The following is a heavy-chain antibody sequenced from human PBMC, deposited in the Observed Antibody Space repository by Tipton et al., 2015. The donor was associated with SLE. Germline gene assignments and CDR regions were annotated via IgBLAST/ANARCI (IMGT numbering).Heavy chain of an antibody. Sequence: TLSLTCTVSGGSISSYNWNWIRQPPGQGLEWIGYIYYSETTNCNPSLKSRFTISVDTSKNQFSLKVSSVTAADTALYYCVRGDGYSGGWYFDHWGRGTLVTVS. CDR2: IYYSETT. CDR3: VRGDGYSGGWYFDH. D-gene: IGHD5-24*01. CDR1: GGSISSYN. V-gene: IGHV4-59*01. J-gene: IGHJ2*01.